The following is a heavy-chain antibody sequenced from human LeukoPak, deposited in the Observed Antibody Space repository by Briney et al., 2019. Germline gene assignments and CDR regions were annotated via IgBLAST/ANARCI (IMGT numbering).Heavy chain of an antibody. J-gene: IGHJ4*02. CDR1: GYTFTSYA. Sequence: ASVKVSCKASGYTFTSYAMHWVRQAPGQRLEWMGWINAGNGNTKYSQKFQGRVTITRDTSASSAYMELSSLRSEDTAVYYCARGPNYYDSSGYYYPFDYWGQGTLVTVSS. CDR3: ARGPNYYDSSGYYYPFDY. CDR2: INAGNGNT. D-gene: IGHD3-22*01. V-gene: IGHV1-3*01.